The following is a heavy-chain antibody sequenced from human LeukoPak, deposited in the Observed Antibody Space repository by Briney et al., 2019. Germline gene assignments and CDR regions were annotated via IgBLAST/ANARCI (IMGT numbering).Heavy chain of an antibody. V-gene: IGHV3-21*01. Sequence: GGSLRLSCAASGFTFSDYSMNWVRQAPGKGLECVSSISSSTSSIYYADSVKGRFTISRDNAKNSLYLQMNSLRTEDTAVYYCARGGSGNWNAPFDYWGQGTLVTVSS. CDR2: ISSSTSSI. J-gene: IGHJ4*02. D-gene: IGHD1-1*01. CDR3: ARGGSGNWNAPFDY. CDR1: GFTFSDYS.